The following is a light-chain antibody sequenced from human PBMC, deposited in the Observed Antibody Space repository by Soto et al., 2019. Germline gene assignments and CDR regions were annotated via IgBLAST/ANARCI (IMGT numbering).Light chain of an antibody. CDR1: SSNIGTNY. CDR3: VAYTGTNTPYV. CDR2: KNN. J-gene: IGLJ1*01. V-gene: IGLV1-47*01. Sequence: QSVLTQSPSASGTPGQTVTISCSGSSSNIGTNYVFWYQHVPGTAPKLLLYKNNQRPSGVPDRFSGSKSGNTASLTISGLQAEDEADYYCVAYTGTNTPYVFGTGTKLTVL.